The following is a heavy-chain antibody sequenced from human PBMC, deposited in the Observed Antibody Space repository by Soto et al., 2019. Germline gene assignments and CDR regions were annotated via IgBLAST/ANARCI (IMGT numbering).Heavy chain of an antibody. CDR2: IYYSGST. V-gene: IGHV4-59*01. Sequence: SETLSLTCTVSGGSISSYDWSWIRQPPGKGLEWIGYIYYSGSTNYNPSLKSRVTISVDTSKNQFSLKLSSVTAADTAVYYCARDLRYCSSTSCYYGSYYYYYMDVWGKGTTVTVSS. CDR3: ARDLRYCSSTSCYYGSYYYYYMDV. J-gene: IGHJ6*03. D-gene: IGHD2-2*01. CDR1: GGSISSYD.